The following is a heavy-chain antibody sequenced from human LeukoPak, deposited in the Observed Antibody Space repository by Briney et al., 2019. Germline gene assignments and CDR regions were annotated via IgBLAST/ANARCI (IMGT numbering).Heavy chain of an antibody. CDR3: AREVGGGYCSSTSCLGLFDP. J-gene: IGHJ5*02. Sequence: PSQTLSLTCTVSGGSISSGGYYWSWIRQHPGKGLEWIGYIYYSGSTYYNPSLKSRVTISVDTSKNQFSLKLSSVTAADTAVYYCAREVGGGYCSSTSCLGLFDPWGQGTLVTVSS. CDR1: GGSISSGGYY. V-gene: IGHV4-31*03. D-gene: IGHD2-2*01. CDR2: IYYSGST.